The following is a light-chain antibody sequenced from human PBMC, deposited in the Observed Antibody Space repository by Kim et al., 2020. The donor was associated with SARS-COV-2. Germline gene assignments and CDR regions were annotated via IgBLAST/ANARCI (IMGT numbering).Light chain of an antibody. CDR2: AHD. CDR1: RSNSGSHK. CDR3: ATWDDRLKGWV. V-gene: IGLV1-44*01. J-gene: IGLJ3*02. Sequence: GQTVTISWSGSRSNSGSHKVDWYQQLPGTSPKLLIHAHDQRPSGLPDRFSGSKSDTSASLAISGLQSEDEADYHCATWDDRLKGWVFGGGTKVTVL.